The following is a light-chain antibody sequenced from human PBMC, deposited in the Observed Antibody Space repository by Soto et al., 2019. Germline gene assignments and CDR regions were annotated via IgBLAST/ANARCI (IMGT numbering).Light chain of an antibody. V-gene: IGLV2-14*01. J-gene: IGLJ1*01. CDR2: DVS. Sequence: QSVLTQPASVSGSPGQSITISCTGTSSDVGGYNYVSWYQQHPGKAPKFMIYDVSNRPSGVSTRFSGSKSGNTASLTISGLQAADEADYYCNSYTTSNTRQIVFGTGTQLTVL. CDR1: SSDVGGYNY. CDR3: NSYTTSNTRQIV.